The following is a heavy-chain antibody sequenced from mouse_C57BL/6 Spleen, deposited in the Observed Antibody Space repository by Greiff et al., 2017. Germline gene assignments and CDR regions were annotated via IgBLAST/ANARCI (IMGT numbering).Heavy chain of an antibody. CDR2: ISYDGSN. J-gene: IGHJ4*01. CDR1: GYSITSGYY. D-gene: IGHD2-4*01. V-gene: IGHV3-6*01. CDR3: AREIYYDYDGYAMDY. Sequence: ESGPGLVKPSQSLSLTCSVTGYSITSGYYWNWIRQFPGNKLEWMGYISYDGSNNYNPSLKHRISITRDTSKNQFFLKLNSVTTEDTATYYCAREIYYDYDGYAMDYWGQGTSVTVSS.